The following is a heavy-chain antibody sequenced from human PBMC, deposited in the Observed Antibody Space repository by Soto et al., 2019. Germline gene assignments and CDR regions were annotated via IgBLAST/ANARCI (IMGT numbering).Heavy chain of an antibody. D-gene: IGHD3-3*01. CDR2: INHSGST. Sequence: SSETLSLTCAVYGGSFSGYYWSWIRQPPGKGLEWIGEINHSGSTNYNPSLKSRVTISVYTSKNQFSLKLSSVTAADTAVYYCARRHIPYYDFWSGYSRDYYYGMDVWGQGTTVTVSS. V-gene: IGHV4-34*01. J-gene: IGHJ6*02. CDR3: ARRHIPYYDFWSGYSRDYYYGMDV. CDR1: GGSFSGYY.